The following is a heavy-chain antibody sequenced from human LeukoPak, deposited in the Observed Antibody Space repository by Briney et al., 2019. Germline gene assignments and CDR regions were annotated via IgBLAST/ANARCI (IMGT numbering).Heavy chain of an antibody. CDR1: GFTFSNYE. CDR2: ISDHGKSR. D-gene: IGHD6-13*01. V-gene: IGHV3-48*03. CDR3: ARARIAAPLLDY. Sequence: GGSLRLSGAASGFTFSNYEMNWVRQTPGKGLERVSYISDHGKSRNYVDSVKGRFTISRDNAKNSLYLQMSSLRVEDTAVYFCARARIAAPLLDYWGQGTLVTVSS. J-gene: IGHJ4*02.